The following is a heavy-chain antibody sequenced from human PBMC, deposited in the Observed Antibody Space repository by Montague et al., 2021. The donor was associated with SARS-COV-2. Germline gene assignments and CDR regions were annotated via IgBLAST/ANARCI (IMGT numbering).Heavy chain of an antibody. J-gene: IGHJ4*02. CDR1: GDSVSSNIAT. CDR2: TYYRSKWYN. CDR3: ARIPVGSKYYFDF. D-gene: IGHD2-2*01. Sequence: CAISGDSVSSNIATWNWIRQSPSRGLDWLGRTYYRSKWYNDYAESVKSRITIDPDTSKHQFSLHLNSVIPEDTAVYYCARIPVGSKYYFDFWGQGTLVTVSS. V-gene: IGHV6-1*01.